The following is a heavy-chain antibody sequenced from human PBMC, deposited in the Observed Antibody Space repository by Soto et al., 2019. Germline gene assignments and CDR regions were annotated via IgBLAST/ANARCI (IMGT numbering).Heavy chain of an antibody. CDR3: ARHANPIRIAAAGNLFDY. CDR2: IYYSGST. V-gene: IGHV4-59*08. D-gene: IGHD6-13*01. CDR1: GGSISSYY. Sequence: PLETLPHTSPVSGGSISSYYWSWIRQPTGKGLEWIGYIYYSGSTNYNPSLKSRVTISVDTSKNQFSLKLSSVTAADTAVYYCARHANPIRIAAAGNLFDYWGQGTLVTVSS. J-gene: IGHJ4*02.